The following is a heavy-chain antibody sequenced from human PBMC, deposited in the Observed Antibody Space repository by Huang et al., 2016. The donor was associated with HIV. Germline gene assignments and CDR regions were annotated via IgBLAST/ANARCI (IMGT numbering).Heavy chain of an antibody. J-gene: IGHJ2*01. D-gene: IGHD3-22*01. CDR3: ARNYYDNVDWYFDL. CDR2: IHYSGST. V-gene: IGHV4-59*01. Sequence: QVQLQESGPGLVKPSETLSLTCTVSGGSTNSYYWSWIRQPPGKGLEWIGYIHYSGSTIYNPSLKRRVTISVDTSKNQFSLKLSSVTAADTAMYYCARNYYDNVDWYFDLWGRGTLVTVSS. CDR1: GGSTNSYY.